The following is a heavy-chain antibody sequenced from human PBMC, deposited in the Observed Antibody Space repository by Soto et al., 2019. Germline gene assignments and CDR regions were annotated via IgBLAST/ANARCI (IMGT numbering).Heavy chain of an antibody. V-gene: IGHV1-3*01. CDR2: INAGNGNT. D-gene: IGHD4-4*01. CDR3: ASSYSNYALIDYYYYGMDV. J-gene: IGHJ6*02. Sequence: QVQLVQSGAEVKKPGASVKVSCKASGYTFTSYAMHWVRQAPGQRFEWMGWINAGNGNTKYSQKFQGRVTITRDTSASTAYMELSSLRSEDTAVYYCASSYSNYALIDYYYYGMDVWGQGTTVTVSS. CDR1: GYTFTSYA.